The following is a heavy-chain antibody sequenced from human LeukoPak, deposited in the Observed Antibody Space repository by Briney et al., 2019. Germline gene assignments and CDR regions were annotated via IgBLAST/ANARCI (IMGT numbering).Heavy chain of an antibody. J-gene: IGHJ5*02. CDR3: AREDRGDGEAFDP. CDR1: GYTFTIYY. CDR2: INPSGGST. D-gene: IGHD3-10*01. Sequence: ASVKVSCKASGYTFTIYYMHWVRQTPGQGLEWMGIINPSGGSTSYAQKFQGRVYMTRDTSTSTIYMELSSLRSEDTAVYYCAREDRGDGEAFDPWGQGALVTVSS. V-gene: IGHV1-46*01.